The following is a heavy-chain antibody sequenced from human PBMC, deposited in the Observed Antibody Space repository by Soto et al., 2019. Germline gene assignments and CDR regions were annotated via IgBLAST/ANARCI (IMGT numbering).Heavy chain of an antibody. CDR2: IIPISGTT. J-gene: IGHJ6*02. CDR1: GGALRRNA. V-gene: IGHV1-69*06. D-gene: IGHD6-13*01. CDR3: ARETPSAAAAYYYYGLDV. Sequence: QVQLVQSGAEVKKPGSSVRVSCKASGGALRRNAITWVRQAPGQGLEWMGEIIPISGTTTYAQKFQGRVTISADKSANRTYMDLSSLRPDDTAVYYCARETPSAAAAYYYYGLDVWGQGTTVTVPS.